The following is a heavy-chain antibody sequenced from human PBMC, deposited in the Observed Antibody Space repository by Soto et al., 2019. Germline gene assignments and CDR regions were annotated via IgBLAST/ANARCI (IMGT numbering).Heavy chain of an antibody. Sequence: SETLSLTCTVSGGSISSYYWSWIRQPPGKGLEWIGYIYYSGSTNYNPSLKSRVTISVDTSKNQFSLKLSSVTAADTAVYYCARGSQAFNYYDSSGYDYWGQGTLVTVSS. V-gene: IGHV4-59*01. D-gene: IGHD3-22*01. CDR3: ARGSQAFNYYDSSGYDY. CDR2: IYYSGST. J-gene: IGHJ4*02. CDR1: GGSISSYY.